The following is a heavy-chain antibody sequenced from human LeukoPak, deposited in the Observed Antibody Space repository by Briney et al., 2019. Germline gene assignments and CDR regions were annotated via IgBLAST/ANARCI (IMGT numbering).Heavy chain of an antibody. CDR2: ISGSGGSP. CDR1: GFTFSSYA. CDR3: VKDVGVTSRYWFDP. J-gene: IGHJ5*02. Sequence: GGSLRLSCAASGFTFSSYAMSWVRQAPGKGLEWVSAISGSGGSPHYAESVKGRFTISRDNSKSTLYLQMNSLRAEDTGVFYCVKDVGVTSRYWFDPWGQGTQVTVSS. D-gene: IGHD1-26*01. V-gene: IGHV3-23*01.